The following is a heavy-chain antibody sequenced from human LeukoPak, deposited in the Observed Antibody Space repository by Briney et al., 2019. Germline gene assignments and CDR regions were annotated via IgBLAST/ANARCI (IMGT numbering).Heavy chain of an antibody. CDR1: GFTFSSYS. V-gene: IGHV3-21*01. CDR2: ISSSSSYI. CDR3: ARDGVVDSPKEYYYYYMDV. Sequence: GSLRLSCAASGFTFSSYSMNWVRQAPGKGLEWVSSISSSSSYIYYADSVKGRFTISRDNAKNSLYLQMNSLRAEDTAVYYCARDGVVDSPKEYYYYYMDVWGKGTTVTVSS. D-gene: IGHD3-3*01. J-gene: IGHJ6*03.